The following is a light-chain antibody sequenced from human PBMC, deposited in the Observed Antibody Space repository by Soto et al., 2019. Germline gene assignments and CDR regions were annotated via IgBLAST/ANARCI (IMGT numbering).Light chain of an antibody. CDR1: QGISSY. V-gene: IGKV1-9*01. J-gene: IGKJ5*01. CDR3: QQLNDYPIT. CDR2: AAS. Sequence: IPLTQSPSSLSASVGDRVTITCRASQGISSYLAWYQQKPGKAPKLLIYAASTLQSGVPSRFSGSVSGTDFTLTISSLQPEDFATYYCQQLNDYPITFGQGTRLEIK.